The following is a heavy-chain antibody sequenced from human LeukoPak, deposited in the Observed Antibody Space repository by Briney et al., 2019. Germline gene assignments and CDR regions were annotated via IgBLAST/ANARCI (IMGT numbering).Heavy chain of an antibody. D-gene: IGHD3-22*01. CDR1: GDSVRSDSHY. CDR3: VRETATYYYDSRGYYRQIEVFDI. CDR2: VYYSGRT. Sequence: SETLSLTCSVSGDSVRSDSHYWSWIRQPPGKGLEWIGNVYYSGRTAYNPSLKSRVTISVDISKNQFSLQLNSVTAADTAVYYCVRETATYYYDSRGYYRQIEVFDIWGQGAPVIVSS. J-gene: IGHJ3*02. V-gene: IGHV4-61*01.